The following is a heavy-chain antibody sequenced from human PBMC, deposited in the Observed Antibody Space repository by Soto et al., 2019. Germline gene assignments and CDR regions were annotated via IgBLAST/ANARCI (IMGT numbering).Heavy chain of an antibody. CDR1: GDTFKNCV. CDR2: IIPLFGTT. CDR3: VAELGFGKLSVV. V-gene: IGHV1-69*05. Sequence: SKESGDTFKNCVISWVRQAPGQGLEWMGGIIPLFGTTDFAQRFQGRLTITTDESTTTAYMELSRLRSEDTATYYCVAELGFGKLSVVWGQGTTVIVSS. J-gene: IGHJ6*02. D-gene: IGHD3-10*01.